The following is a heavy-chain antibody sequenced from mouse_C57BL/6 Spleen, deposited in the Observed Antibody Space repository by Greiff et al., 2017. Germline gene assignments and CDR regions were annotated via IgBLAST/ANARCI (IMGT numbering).Heavy chain of an antibody. J-gene: IGHJ3*01. Sequence: ESGPGLVKPSQSLSLTCSVTGYSITSGYYWNWIRQFPGNKLEWMGYISYDGSNNYNPSLKNRISITRDPSKNQFFLKLNSVTTEDTATYYCARDYYDYPFAYWGQGTLVTVSA. CDR1: GYSITSGYY. V-gene: IGHV3-6*01. D-gene: IGHD2-4*01. CDR3: ARDYYDYPFAY. CDR2: ISYDGSN.